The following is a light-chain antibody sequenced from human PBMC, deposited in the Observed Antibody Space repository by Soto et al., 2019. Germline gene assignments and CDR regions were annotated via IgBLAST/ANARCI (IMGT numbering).Light chain of an antibody. J-gene: IGLJ1*01. V-gene: IGLV1-40*01. CDR2: GNN. CDR1: SSNIGAGYD. CDR3: QSYDSSLGGSYV. Sequence: QSVLTQPPSVSGAPGQRVTISCTGSSSNIGAGYDVHWYQRLPGTAPKVLIYGNNNRPSGVPDRFSGSKSGTSASLAITGVQAEDEADYHCQSYDSSLGGSYVFGTGTKLTVL.